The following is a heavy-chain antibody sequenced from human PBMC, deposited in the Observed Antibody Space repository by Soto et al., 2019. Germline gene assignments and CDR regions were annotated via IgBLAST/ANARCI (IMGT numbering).Heavy chain of an antibody. CDR1: GFNFDNYW. CDR3: ARDTTGILDY. Sequence: GALRLSCAASGFNFDNYWMAWVRQAPGKGLEWVANIKQDGSDKNYVDSVKGRFTISRDNAKNSLYLQMNSLRAEDSAVYSCARDTTGILDYWGQGTLVTVSS. D-gene: IGHD1-1*01. CDR2: IKQDGSDK. J-gene: IGHJ4*02. V-gene: IGHV3-7*01.